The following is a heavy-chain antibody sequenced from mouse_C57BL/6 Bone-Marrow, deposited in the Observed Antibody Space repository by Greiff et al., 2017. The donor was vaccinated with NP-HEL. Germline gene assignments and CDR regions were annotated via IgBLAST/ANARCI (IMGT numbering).Heavy chain of an antibody. CDR2: IDPENGDT. Sequence: GLEWIGWIDPENGDTEYASKFQGKATITADTSSNTAYLQLSSLTSEDTAVYYCTNYDYDVPFAYWGQGTLVTVSA. J-gene: IGHJ3*01. V-gene: IGHV14-4*01. CDR3: TNYDYDVPFAY. D-gene: IGHD2-4*01.